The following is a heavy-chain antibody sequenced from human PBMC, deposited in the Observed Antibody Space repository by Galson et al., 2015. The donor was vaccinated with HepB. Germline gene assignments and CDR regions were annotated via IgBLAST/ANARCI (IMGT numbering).Heavy chain of an antibody. CDR2: LSWDGVST. CDR1: GFTFDDYS. CDR3: AISGYKYGVDALDF. Sequence: SLRLSCAASGFTFDDYSIHWVRQVPGKGLEWVSLLSWDGVSTYYADSVKGRFTISSDSSKTTLYLQMNSLRTEDTALFYCAISGYKYGVDALDFWGQGTMVTVSS. J-gene: IGHJ3*01. V-gene: IGHV3-43*01. D-gene: IGHD5-18*01.